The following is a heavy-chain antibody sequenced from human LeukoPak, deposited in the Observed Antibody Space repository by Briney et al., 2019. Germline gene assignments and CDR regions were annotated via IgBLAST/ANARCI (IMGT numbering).Heavy chain of an antibody. CDR2: ISISGTTI. J-gene: IGHJ3*01. CDR3: ARGGSSGYNYNAFDV. Sequence: GGSLRLSCAASGFIFSGYEMNWVRQAPGKGLEWVSYISISGTTIYCADSKGRFTISRDNAKNSLYLQMNSLRAEDTAVYYCARGGSSGYNYNAFDVWGQGTMVTVSS. V-gene: IGHV3-48*03. D-gene: IGHD3-22*01. CDR1: GFIFSGYE.